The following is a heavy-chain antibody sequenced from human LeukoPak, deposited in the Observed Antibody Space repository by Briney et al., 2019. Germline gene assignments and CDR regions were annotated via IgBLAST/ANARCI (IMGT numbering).Heavy chain of an antibody. J-gene: IGHJ4*02. CDR3: AKDTTLGSSWYSFPDY. V-gene: IGHV3-9*01. CDR1: GFTFDDYD. Sequence: GGSLRLSCAASGFTFDDYDMHWVRQAPGKGLEWVSGISWNSGSIGYADSVKGRFTISRDNAKNSLYLQMNSLRAEDTALYYCAKDTTLGSSWYSFPDYWGQGTLVTVSS. CDR2: ISWNSGSI. D-gene: IGHD6-13*01.